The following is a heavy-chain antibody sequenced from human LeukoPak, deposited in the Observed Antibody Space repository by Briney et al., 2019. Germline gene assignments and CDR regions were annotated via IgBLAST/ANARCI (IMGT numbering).Heavy chain of an antibody. CDR1: GGSISSGDYY. V-gene: IGHV4-30-4*01. D-gene: IGHD4-17*01. CDR3: ARGKVVRYYYYGMDV. Sequence: PSETLSLTCTVSGGSISSGDYYWSWIRQPPGKGLEWIGYIYYSGSTYYNPSLKSRVTISVDTSKNQFSLKLSSVTAADTAVYYCARGKVVRYYYYGMDVWGQGTTVTVSS. J-gene: IGHJ6*02. CDR2: IYYSGST.